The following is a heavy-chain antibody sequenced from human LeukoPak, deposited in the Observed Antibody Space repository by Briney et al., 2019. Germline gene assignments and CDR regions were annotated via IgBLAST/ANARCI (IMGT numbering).Heavy chain of an antibody. CDR2: IYYSGST. J-gene: IGHJ5*02. CDR3: ARGKIGHCSGGSCYNWFDP. Sequence: SETLSLTCAVYGGSFSSGGYYWSWIRQHPGKGLEWIGYIYYSGSTYYNPSLKSRVTISVDTSKNQFSLKLSPVTAADTAVYYCARGKIGHCSGGSCYNWFDPWGQGTLVTVSS. D-gene: IGHD2-15*01. CDR1: GGSFSSGGYY. V-gene: IGHV4-31*11.